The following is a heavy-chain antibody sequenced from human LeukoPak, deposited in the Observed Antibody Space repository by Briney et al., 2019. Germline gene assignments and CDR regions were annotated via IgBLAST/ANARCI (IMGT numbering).Heavy chain of an antibody. CDR1: GYTFADYY. J-gene: IGHJ4*02. CDR2: INPNDGDT. CDR3: ARANFLYCSSTTCLFDY. V-gene: IGHV1-2*02. D-gene: IGHD2-2*01. Sequence: ASVKVSCRASGYTFADYYMHWVRQAPGQGFEWMGWINPNDGDTNYAQKFQGRVTMTRDTSISTAHMEVSRLRSDDTAVYYCARANFLYCSSTTCLFDYWGQGTLVTVSS.